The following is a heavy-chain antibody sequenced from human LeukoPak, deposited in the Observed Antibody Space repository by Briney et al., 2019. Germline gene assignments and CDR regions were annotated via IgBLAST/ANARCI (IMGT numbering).Heavy chain of an antibody. D-gene: IGHD6-13*01. CDR1: GFTFSGSA. CDR2: IETKADNYAT. V-gene: IGHV3-73*01. CDR3: TRLDYTNTWYGFDD. J-gene: IGHJ4*02. Sequence: PGGSLKLSCAASGFTFSGSAIHWVRQASGKGLEWLGRIETKADNYATAYAASVKGRFTVSRDDSKNTAYLQLSSLKTEDTAVYYCTRLDYTNTWYGFDDWGQGTLVTVSS.